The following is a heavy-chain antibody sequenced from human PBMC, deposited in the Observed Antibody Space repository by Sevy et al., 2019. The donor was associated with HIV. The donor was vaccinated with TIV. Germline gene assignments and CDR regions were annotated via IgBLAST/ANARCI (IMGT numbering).Heavy chain of an antibody. CDR2: INWNGGST. D-gene: IGHD1-26*01. J-gene: IGHJ6*02. V-gene: IGHV3-20*04. CDR1: GFTFDDYG. CDR3: PRDSNSGYYYYDAMDV. Sequence: GGSLRLSCAASGFTFDDYGMSWVRQAPGKGLEWVSGINWNGGSTGYADSVKGRFTISRDNSKNTLYVQMNSLRAEDTAVYYCPRDSNSGYYYYDAMDVWGQGTTVTVSS.